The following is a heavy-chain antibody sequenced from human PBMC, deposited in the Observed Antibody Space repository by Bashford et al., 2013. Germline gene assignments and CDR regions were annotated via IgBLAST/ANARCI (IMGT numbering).Heavy chain of an antibody. CDR3: ARRGDDFLGDYMDV. J-gene: IGHJ6*03. CDR1: GGSISSGGFY. CDR2: IYASGTT. V-gene: IGHV4-61*02. D-gene: IGHD3-3*01. Sequence: SETLSLTCIVSGGSISSGGFYWSWIRQPAGKGLEWIGRIYASGTTNYNPSLRSRATTSVDRSKNQFSLKLSSMTAADTAVYYCARRGDDFLGDYMDVWGTGNRVTVSS.